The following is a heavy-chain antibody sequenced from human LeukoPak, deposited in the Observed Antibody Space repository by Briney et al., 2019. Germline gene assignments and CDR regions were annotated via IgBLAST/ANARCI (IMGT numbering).Heavy chain of an antibody. CDR1: GYAFTDFW. J-gene: IGHJ6*02. D-gene: IGHD2-15*01. Sequence: GESLKISCKGSGYAFTDFWIAWVRQMPGKGLEWMGLVYPGDSDTRYSPSFQGQVTLSADKSISTAYLQWSSLKASDTAIYYCARQYCSGGSCYKLYYYYGMDVWGQGTTVTVSS. CDR2: VYPGDSDT. V-gene: IGHV5-51*01. CDR3: ARQYCSGGSCYKLYYYYGMDV.